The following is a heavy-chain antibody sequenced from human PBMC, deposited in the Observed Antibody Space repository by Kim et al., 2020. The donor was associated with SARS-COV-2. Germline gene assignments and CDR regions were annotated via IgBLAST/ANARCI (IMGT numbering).Heavy chain of an antibody. CDR3: TRRIAAGVGDY. CDR2: TT. D-gene: IGHD6-13*01. V-gene: IGHV3-49*02. Sequence: TTESAASVKGRFTISRNDSKSIAYLQMNSLKTEDTAVYYCTRRIAAGVGDYWGQGTLVTVSS. J-gene: IGHJ4*02.